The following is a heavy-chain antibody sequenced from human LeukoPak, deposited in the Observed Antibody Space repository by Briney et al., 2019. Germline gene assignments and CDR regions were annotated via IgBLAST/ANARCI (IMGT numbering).Heavy chain of an antibody. CDR3: ARGGRRGYSYGPPDY. D-gene: IGHD5-18*01. Sequence: SETLSLTCTVSGGSISTISYYWGWIRQPPGKGLEWIGSIYYSGSAYYNPSLESRVTISVDTSKNQFSLRLSSVTAADTAVYYCARGGRRGYSYGPPDYWGQGTLVTVSS. CDR2: IYYSGSA. V-gene: IGHV4-39*07. J-gene: IGHJ4*02. CDR1: GGSISTISYY.